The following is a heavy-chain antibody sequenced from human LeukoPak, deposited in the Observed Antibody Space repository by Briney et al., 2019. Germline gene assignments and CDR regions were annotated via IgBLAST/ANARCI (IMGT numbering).Heavy chain of an antibody. J-gene: IGHJ4*02. D-gene: IGHD2-21*01. CDR3: AKVGGDYYGELFFDY. CDR1: GFTFDDYA. V-gene: IGHV3-43*02. Sequence: GGSLRLSCAASGFTFDDYAMHWVRQAPGKGLEWVSLISWDGGSTYYVDSVKGRFTISRDNSKNSLYLQMNSLRTEDTALYYCAKVGGDYYGELFFDYWGQGTLVTVSS. CDR2: ISWDGGST.